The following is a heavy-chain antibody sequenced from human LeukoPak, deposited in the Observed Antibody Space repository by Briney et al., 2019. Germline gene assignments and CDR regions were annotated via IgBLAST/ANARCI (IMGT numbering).Heavy chain of an antibody. CDR3: ARVWGAYYYDSSADTGAFDI. V-gene: IGHV1-2*02. J-gene: IGHJ3*02. Sequence: ASVKVSCKASGYTFTGYYMHWVRQAPGQGLEWMGWINPNSGGTNYAQKFQGRVTMTRDTSISTAYMELSRLRSDDTAVYYCARVWGAYYYDSSADTGAFDIWGQGTMVTVSS. CDR1: GYTFTGYY. CDR2: INPNSGGT. D-gene: IGHD3-22*01.